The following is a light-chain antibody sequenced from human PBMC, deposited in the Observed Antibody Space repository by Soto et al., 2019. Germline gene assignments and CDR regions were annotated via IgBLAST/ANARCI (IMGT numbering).Light chain of an antibody. CDR2: KAS. V-gene: IGKV1-5*03. CDR3: QQYNSYSPT. CDR1: QSISSW. Sequence: DIQMTQSPSTLSASVGDRVTITCRASQSISSWLAWYQHKPGKAPKVLIYKASTLESGVPSRFSGSGSGTEFALTIRSLQLDDFAGYYCQQYNSYSPTSGQGTKVEIK. J-gene: IGKJ1*01.